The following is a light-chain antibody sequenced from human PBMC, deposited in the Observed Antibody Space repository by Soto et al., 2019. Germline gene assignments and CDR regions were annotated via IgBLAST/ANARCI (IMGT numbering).Light chain of an antibody. V-gene: IGLV2-8*01. J-gene: IGLJ1*01. Sequence: QSVLTQPPSASGSPGQSVTISCTGTSSDVGGYNYVSWYQQHPGKAPKLMIYEVSKRPSGVPDRFSGSKSGNTASLTVSGLQAEDEADYYCSSYAGSNIVFGTGTKVT. CDR3: SSYAGSNIV. CDR2: EVS. CDR1: SSDVGGYNY.